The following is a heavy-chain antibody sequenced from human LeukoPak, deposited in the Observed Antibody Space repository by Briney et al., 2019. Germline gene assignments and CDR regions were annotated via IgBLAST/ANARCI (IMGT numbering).Heavy chain of an antibody. Sequence: PGGSLRLSCAASGFTFSSYWMYWVRQAPGKGLVWVSRISNDGSSTNYADSVKGRFTISRDNAKNTLYLQMNSLRVEDTALYYCSLHWRSGWYFDLWGRGTLVTVSS. V-gene: IGHV3-74*01. CDR3: SLHWRSGWYFDL. J-gene: IGHJ2*01. CDR2: ISNDGSST. D-gene: IGHD1-1*01. CDR1: GFTFSSYW.